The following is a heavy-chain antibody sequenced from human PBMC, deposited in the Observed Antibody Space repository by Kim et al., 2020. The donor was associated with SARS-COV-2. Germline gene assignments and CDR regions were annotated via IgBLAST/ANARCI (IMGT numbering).Heavy chain of an antibody. CDR1: GFAFSSYG. J-gene: IGHJ2*01. CDR3: AKDPGQQLDWYFDL. Sequence: GGSLRRSCAASGFAFSSYGMHWVRQAPGKGLEWVAVIWYDGSNKYYADSVKGRFTISRDNSKNTLYLQMNSLRAEDTAVYYCAKDPGQQLDWYFDLWGRGTLVTVSS. D-gene: IGHD6-13*01. V-gene: IGHV3-33*06. CDR2: IWYDGSNK.